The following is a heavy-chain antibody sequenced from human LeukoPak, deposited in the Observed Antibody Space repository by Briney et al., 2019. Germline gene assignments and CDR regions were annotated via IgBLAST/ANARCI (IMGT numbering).Heavy chain of an antibody. Sequence: GSLRLTCAASGFTFSSYDMHWVRQATGKGLEWVSAIGTAGDTYYPGSVKGRFTISRENAKNSLYLNMNSLRAGDTAVYYCARASSSWNYWGFDYWGQGTLVTVSS. CDR2: IGTAGDT. V-gene: IGHV3-13*01. CDR3: ARASSSWNYWGFDY. D-gene: IGHD6-13*01. CDR1: GFTFSSYD. J-gene: IGHJ4*02.